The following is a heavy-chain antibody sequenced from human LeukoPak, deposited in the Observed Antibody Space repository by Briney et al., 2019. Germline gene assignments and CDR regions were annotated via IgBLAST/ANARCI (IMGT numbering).Heavy chain of an antibody. CDR1: GFTFSNYA. J-gene: IGHJ4*02. CDR3: TSRNYYDSSGYYYYYFDY. V-gene: IGHV3-23*01. CDR2: ISGSGTST. D-gene: IGHD3-22*01. Sequence: GGSLRLSCAASGFTFSNYAMSWVRQAPGKGLEWVSGISGSGTSTYYADSVKGRFTISRDNSKNTLYLQMNSLRAEDTAVYYCTSRNYYDSSGYYYYYFDYWGQGILVTVSS.